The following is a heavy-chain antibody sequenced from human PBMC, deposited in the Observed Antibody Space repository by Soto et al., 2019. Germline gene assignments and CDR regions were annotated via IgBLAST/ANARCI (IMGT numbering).Heavy chain of an antibody. J-gene: IGHJ5*02. Sequence: QVQLQESGPGLVKPSQTLSLTCTVSGGSISSGGYYWSWIRQHPGKGLEWIGYIYYSGSTYYNPSLKSRVTISVDPSKNQFSLQLSSVTAADTAVYYCARTSYDSSGTAADPWGQGTLVTVSS. D-gene: IGHD3-22*01. CDR3: ARTSYDSSGTAADP. CDR2: IYYSGST. CDR1: GGSISSGGYY. V-gene: IGHV4-31*03.